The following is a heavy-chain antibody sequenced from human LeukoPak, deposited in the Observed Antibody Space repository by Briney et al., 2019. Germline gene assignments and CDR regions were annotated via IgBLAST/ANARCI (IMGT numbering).Heavy chain of an antibody. CDR3: ARLSSSWNLYY. D-gene: IGHD6-13*01. J-gene: IGHJ4*02. CDR1: GDSISSSSYY. V-gene: IGHV4-39*01. Sequence: PSETLSLACTVSGDSISSSSYYWGWIRQPPGKGLEWIGSIYYSGSTYYNPSLKSRVTISVDTSKKQFSLKLSSVTAADTAVYYCARLSSSWNLYYWGQGTLVTVSS. CDR2: IYYSGST.